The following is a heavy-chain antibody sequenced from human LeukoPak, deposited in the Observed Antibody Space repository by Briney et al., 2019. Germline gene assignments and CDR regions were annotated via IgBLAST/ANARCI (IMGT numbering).Heavy chain of an antibody. Sequence: GGSLRLSCAASGFTFSSYWMHWVRQAPGKGLVWVSRINSDGSSTSYADSVKGRFTISRDNAKNTLYLQMNSLRAEDTAVYYCASLRVGYDILTGYYRDYWGQGTLVTVSS. J-gene: IGHJ4*02. CDR3: ASLRVGYDILTGYYRDY. CDR2: INSDGSST. D-gene: IGHD3-9*01. CDR1: GFTFSSYW. V-gene: IGHV3-74*01.